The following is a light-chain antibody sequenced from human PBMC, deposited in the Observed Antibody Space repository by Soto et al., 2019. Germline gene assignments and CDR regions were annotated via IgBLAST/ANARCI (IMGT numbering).Light chain of an antibody. Sequence: EVVMTQSPATLSVSPGERATLSCRASQRVSTNLAWYQQKPGQAARLLIYGASTSATGIPARFSGSGSGTEFTLTISSLQSEDIAVYYCQQYHDWWTFGQGTKVEIK. CDR2: GAS. CDR3: QQYHDWWT. CDR1: QRVSTN. V-gene: IGKV3-15*01. J-gene: IGKJ1*01.